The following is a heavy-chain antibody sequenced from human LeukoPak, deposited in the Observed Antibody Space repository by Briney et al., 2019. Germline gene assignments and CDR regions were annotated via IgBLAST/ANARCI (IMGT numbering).Heavy chain of an antibody. CDR1: GFTFNTYA. CDR2: ISSTGSTI. Sequence: PGGSLRLSCAASGFTFNTYAMHWVRQAPGKGLEWVSYISSTGSTIYYADSVKGRFTISRDNAKNSLYLQMNSLRAEDTAVYYCARGDTYNWFDPWGQGTLVTVSS. J-gene: IGHJ5*02. CDR3: ARGDTYNWFDP. V-gene: IGHV3-48*03.